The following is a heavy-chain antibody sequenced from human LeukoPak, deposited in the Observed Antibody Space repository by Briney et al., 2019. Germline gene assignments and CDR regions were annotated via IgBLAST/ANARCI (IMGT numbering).Heavy chain of an antibody. D-gene: IGHD3-16*01. CDR2: IYYSGST. J-gene: IGHJ4*02. Sequence: PSETLSLTCTVSGGSISSYYWSWIRPPPGKGLEWIGYIYYSGSTNYNPSLKSRVTISVDTSKNQFSLKLSSVTAADTAVYYCARDSRGDYYFDYWGQGTLVTVSS. CDR1: GGSISSYY. V-gene: IGHV4-59*01. CDR3: ARDSRGDYYFDY.